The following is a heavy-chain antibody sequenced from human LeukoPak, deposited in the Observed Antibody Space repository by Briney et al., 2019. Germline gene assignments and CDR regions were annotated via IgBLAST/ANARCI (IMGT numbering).Heavy chain of an antibody. J-gene: IGHJ4*02. Sequence: GESLKISCKGSGYSFTSYWIGWVRQMPGKGLEWMGIIYPGDSDTRYSPSLQGQVTISTDTSISTYYLQWSSLKASDTAMYYCARLLGRSMLSSGLYFDYWGQGTLVTVSS. D-gene: IGHD2-8*01. CDR2: IYPGDSDT. V-gene: IGHV5-51*01. CDR1: GYSFTSYW. CDR3: ARLLGRSMLSSGLYFDY.